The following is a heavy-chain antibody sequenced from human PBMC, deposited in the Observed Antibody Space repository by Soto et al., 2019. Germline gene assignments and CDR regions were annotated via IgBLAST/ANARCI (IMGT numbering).Heavy chain of an antibody. J-gene: IGHJ5*02. D-gene: IGHD3-16*01. CDR2: ISAYNGNT. CDR3: ARLGPGGLVFSRSGFDP. V-gene: IGHV1-18*01. CDR1: GYTFTSYG. Sequence: ASVKVSCKASGYTFTSYGISWVRQAPGQGLEWMGWISAYNGNTNYAQKLQGRVTMTTDTSTSTAYMELRSLRSDDTAVYYCARLGPGGLVFSRSGFDPWGQGTLVTVSS.